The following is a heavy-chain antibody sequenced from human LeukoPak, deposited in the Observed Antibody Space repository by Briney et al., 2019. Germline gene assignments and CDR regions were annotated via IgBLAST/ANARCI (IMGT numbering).Heavy chain of an antibody. J-gene: IGHJ4*02. Sequence: PGGSLRLSCAATGFTFSTYGMTWVRQAPGKGLEWVSGIGGSGDSTYYADSVKGRFTISRDNSRNTGYLQMNGLRAEDTALYYGAKDRQQLANLEYWGQGTLVTVSS. CDR3: AKDRQQLANLEY. CDR2: IGGSGDST. D-gene: IGHD6-13*01. CDR1: GFTFSTYG. V-gene: IGHV3-23*01.